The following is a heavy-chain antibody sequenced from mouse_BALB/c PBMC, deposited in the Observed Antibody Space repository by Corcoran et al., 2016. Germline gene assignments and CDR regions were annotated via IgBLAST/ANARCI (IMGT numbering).Heavy chain of an antibody. D-gene: IGHD1-1*02. CDR3: ARRGGSAMDY. Sequence: DVQLQESGPGLVKPSQSLSLTCSVTGYSITSGYYWNWIRQFPGNKLEWMGYISYDGSNNYNPSLKNRISITRDTSKNQFFLKLNSVTTEDTATYYCARRGGSAMDYWGQGTSVTVSS. CDR1: GYSITSGYY. V-gene: IGHV3-6*02. CDR2: ISYDGSN. J-gene: IGHJ4*01.